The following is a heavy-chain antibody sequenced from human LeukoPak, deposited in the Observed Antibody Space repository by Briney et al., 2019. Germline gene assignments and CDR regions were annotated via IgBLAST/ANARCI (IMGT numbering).Heavy chain of an antibody. CDR3: AKDRSRSWYPSFDY. CDR1: GFTFDDYA. CDR2: ISWNSGSI. J-gene: IGHJ4*02. Sequence: GGSLRLSCAASGFTFDDYAMHWVRQAPGKGLEWVSGISWNSGSIGYADSVKGRFTISRDNSKNTLYLQMNSLRAEDTAVYYCAKDRSRSWYPSFDYWGQGTLVTVSS. D-gene: IGHD6-13*01. V-gene: IGHV3-9*01.